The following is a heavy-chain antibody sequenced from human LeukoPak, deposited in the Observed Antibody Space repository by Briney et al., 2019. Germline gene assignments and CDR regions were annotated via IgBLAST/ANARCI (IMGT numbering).Heavy chain of an antibody. CDR2: IYSGGST. Sequence: GGSLRLSCAASGFTVSSNYMSWVRQAPGMGLEWVSVIYSGGSTYYADSVKGRFTISRDNSKNTLYLQMNSLRAEDTAVYYCARNYDSSGHDAFDIWGQGTMVTVSS. CDR3: ARNYDSSGHDAFDI. V-gene: IGHV3-53*01. D-gene: IGHD3-22*01. J-gene: IGHJ3*02. CDR1: GFTVSSNY.